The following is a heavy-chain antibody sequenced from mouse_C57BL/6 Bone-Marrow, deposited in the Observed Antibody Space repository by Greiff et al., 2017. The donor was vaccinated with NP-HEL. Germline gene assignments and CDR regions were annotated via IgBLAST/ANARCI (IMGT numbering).Heavy chain of an antibody. Sequence: EVKLMESGGGLVQPGGSLKLSCAASGITFSDYYMYWVRQTPEKRLEWVAYISNGGGSTYYPDTVKGRFTISRDNAKNTLYLQMSRLKSEDTAMYYCARHPPFYYGSQMDYWGQGTSVTVSS. CDR2: ISNGGGST. J-gene: IGHJ4*01. V-gene: IGHV5-12*01. CDR3: ARHPPFYYGSQMDY. CDR1: GITFSDYY. D-gene: IGHD1-1*01.